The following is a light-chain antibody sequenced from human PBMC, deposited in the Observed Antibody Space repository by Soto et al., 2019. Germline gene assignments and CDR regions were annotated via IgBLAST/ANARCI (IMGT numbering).Light chain of an antibody. CDR1: SSDVGGYNY. Sequence: QSVLPHPASVSGSPGHSITISCTGTSSDVGGYNYVSWYQQHPGKAPKLMIYEVSNRPSGVSNRFSGSKSGNTASLTISGLQAEDEDDYYCSSYTSSSTIYVFGTGTKVTV. J-gene: IGLJ1*01. CDR3: SSYTSSSTIYV. CDR2: EVS. V-gene: IGLV2-14*01.